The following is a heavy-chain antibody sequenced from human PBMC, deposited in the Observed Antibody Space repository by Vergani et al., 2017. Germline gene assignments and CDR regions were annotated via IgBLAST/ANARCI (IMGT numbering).Heavy chain of an antibody. D-gene: IGHD2-15*01. CDR1: GESIRSGSHY. J-gene: IGHJ4*02. Sequence: QVKLQESGPGLLKPSQTLPLTCTVSGESIRSGSHYWSWIRQPAGKGPECIGHIHTGGSTDLNPSCKSRVSISVDTSKSQFSLKLNSLTVADTAVYYCSRSRPYCTSGSCPAIWGQGTLVTVSS. CDR2: IHTGGST. V-gene: IGHV4-61*02. CDR3: SRSRPYCTSGSCPAI.